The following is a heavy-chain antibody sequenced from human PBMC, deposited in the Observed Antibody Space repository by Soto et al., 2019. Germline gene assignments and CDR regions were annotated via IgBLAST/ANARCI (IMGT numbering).Heavy chain of an antibody. Sequence: QVQLQESGPGLVKPSQTLSLTCTVSGGSISSGGYYWSWIRQHPGKGLERIGYIYYSGSTYYNPSLRSRVTISVDTSKNQFSLKLSSVTAADTAVYYCARETTGSLGMDVWGQGTTVTVSS. D-gene: IGHD3-9*01. CDR3: ARETTGSLGMDV. V-gene: IGHV4-31*03. J-gene: IGHJ6*02. CDR2: IYYSGST. CDR1: GGSISSGGYY.